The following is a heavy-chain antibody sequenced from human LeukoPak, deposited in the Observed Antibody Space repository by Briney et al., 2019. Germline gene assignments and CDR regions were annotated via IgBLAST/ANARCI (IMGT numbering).Heavy chain of an antibody. CDR3: ARELIVGATMAFDM. D-gene: IGHD1-26*01. J-gene: IGHJ3*02. V-gene: IGHV4-59*01. Sequence: SETLSLTCTVSGGSISSYFWSWIRQPPGKGLEWIGYISNSGSTNYDPSLKSRVTILMDTSKKQFSLKLSPVTAADTAVYYCARELIVGATMAFDMWGQGTRVTVSS. CDR1: GGSISSYF. CDR2: ISNSGST.